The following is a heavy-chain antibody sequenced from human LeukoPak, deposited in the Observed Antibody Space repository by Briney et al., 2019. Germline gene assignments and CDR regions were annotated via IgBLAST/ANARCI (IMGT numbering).Heavy chain of an antibody. CDR1: GYTFTSYD. Sequence: ASVKVSCKASGYTFTSYDINWVRQATGQGLEWMGWMSPNSGNAGYAQKFQGRVTMTRNTSISTAYMELSSLRSEDTAVYYCARRDILTGYYMSVGWFDPWGQGTLVTVSS. CDR2: MSPNSGNA. CDR3: ARRDILTGYYMSVGWFDP. V-gene: IGHV1-8*01. D-gene: IGHD3-9*01. J-gene: IGHJ5*02.